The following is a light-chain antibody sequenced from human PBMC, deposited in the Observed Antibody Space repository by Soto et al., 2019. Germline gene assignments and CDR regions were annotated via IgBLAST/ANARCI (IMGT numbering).Light chain of an antibody. J-gene: IGKJ1*01. V-gene: IGKV1-17*01. CDR2: AAS. CDR3: LQHSTSPLT. Sequence: DIQMTQFPSSLSASVGDRVTITCRASQGIRNGLGWYQQKPGKAPKRLIYAASSLQSGVPSRFSGSGSGTEFTLAISSLQPEDSATFYCLQHSTSPLTFGQGTKVEIK. CDR1: QGIRNG.